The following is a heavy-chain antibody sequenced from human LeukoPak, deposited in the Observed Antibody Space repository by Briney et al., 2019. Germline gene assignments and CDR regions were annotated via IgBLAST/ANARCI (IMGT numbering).Heavy chain of an antibody. CDR3: ARSSIPMIRGVSAVNY. J-gene: IGHJ4*02. D-gene: IGHD3-10*01. V-gene: IGHV3-21*01. CDR2: ISSSSSYI. Sequence: PGGSLRLSCAASGYTFSDYGMNWVRQAPGKGLEWVSSISSSSSYIYYADSVKGRFTISRDNAKNSLYLQMNSLGAEDTAVYYCARSSIPMIRGVSAVNYWGQGTLVTASS. CDR1: GYTFSDYG.